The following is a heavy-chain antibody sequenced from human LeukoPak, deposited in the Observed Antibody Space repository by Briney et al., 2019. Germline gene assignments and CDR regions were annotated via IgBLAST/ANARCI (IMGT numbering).Heavy chain of an antibody. J-gene: IGHJ4*02. Sequence: SVKVSCKASGGTFSSYAISWVRQAPGQGLEWMGRVIPILGIANYAQKFQGRVTITADKSTSTAYMELSSLRSEDTAVYYCARRVGPYPGGMAMSDWGQGTLVTVSS. D-gene: IGHD1-26*01. CDR1: GGTFSSYA. CDR2: VIPILGIA. V-gene: IGHV1-69*04. CDR3: ARRVGPYPGGMAMSD.